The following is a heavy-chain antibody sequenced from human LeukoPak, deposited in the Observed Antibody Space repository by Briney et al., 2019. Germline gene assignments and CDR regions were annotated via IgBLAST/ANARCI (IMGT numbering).Heavy chain of an antibody. V-gene: IGHV4-31*03. Sequence: SETLSLTCTVSTGTIISGGYDWRWIRQHPGKGLEWIGYIYYSGSTYYNPSLKSRVTISVDTSKNQFSLKLSSVTAANTDVYYCARLVNGVAVSGTLDYWGQGTLVTVSS. D-gene: IGHD6-19*01. CDR1: TGTIISGGYD. CDR3: ARLVNGVAVSGTLDY. J-gene: IGHJ4*02. CDR2: IYYSGST.